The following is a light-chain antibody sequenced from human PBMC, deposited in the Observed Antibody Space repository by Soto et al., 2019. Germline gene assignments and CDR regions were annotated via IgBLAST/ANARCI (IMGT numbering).Light chain of an antibody. CDR2: DAS. J-gene: IGKJ5*01. Sequence: EIVLTQSPATLSLSPGERATLYCRASQSVSSYLAWYQQKPGQAPRLPIYDASNRATGIPARFSGSGSGTDFTLTISSLEPEDFAVYYCQQYGSSPITFGQGTRLEIK. CDR3: QQYGSSPIT. CDR1: QSVSSY. V-gene: IGKV3-11*01.